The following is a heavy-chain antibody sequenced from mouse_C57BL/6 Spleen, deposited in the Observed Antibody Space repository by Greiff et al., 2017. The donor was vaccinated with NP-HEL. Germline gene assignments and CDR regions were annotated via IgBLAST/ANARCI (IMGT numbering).Heavy chain of an antibody. CDR1: GYTFTSYW. CDR3: ARGKTAQATSFDY. D-gene: IGHD3-2*02. J-gene: IGHJ2*01. CDR2: IDPSDSYT. Sequence: QVQLQQPGAELVMPGASVKLSCKASGYTFTSYWMHWVKQRPGQGLEWIGEIDPSDSYTNYNQKFKGKSTLTVDKSSSTAYMQLSSLTSEDSAVYYCARGKTAQATSFDYWGQGTTLTVSS. V-gene: IGHV1-69*01.